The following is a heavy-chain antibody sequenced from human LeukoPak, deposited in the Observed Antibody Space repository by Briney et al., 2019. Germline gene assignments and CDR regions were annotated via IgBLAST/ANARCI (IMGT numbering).Heavy chain of an antibody. CDR2: INPNSGGT. CDR1: GYTFTGYH. J-gene: IGHJ4*01. Sequence: GASVKVSCKASGYTFTGYHMHWVRQAPGQGLEWMGWINPNSGGTNYAQKFQGRVTMTRDTSISTAYMELSRLRSDDAAVYYCAKNPDRSGYQPYFDFWGQGTLVTVSS. V-gene: IGHV1-2*02. CDR3: AKNPDRSGYQPYFDF. D-gene: IGHD3-22*01.